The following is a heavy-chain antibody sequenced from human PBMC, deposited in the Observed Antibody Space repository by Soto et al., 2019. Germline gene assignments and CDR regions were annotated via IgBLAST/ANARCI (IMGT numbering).Heavy chain of an antibody. CDR3: ARDAWITRCSPCFDY. Sequence: GGSLRLACAASGFAFTSHALHWVRQAPGKGLEWVALISTDGGKKQYAESVEGRFTVSRDSSRNTLYLQLNSLRPDDTAVYGCARDAWITRCSPCFDYWGQGKLVTVSS. D-gene: IGHD3-10*01. J-gene: IGHJ4*02. CDR2: ISTDGGKK. CDR1: GFAFTSHA. V-gene: IGHV3-30-3*01.